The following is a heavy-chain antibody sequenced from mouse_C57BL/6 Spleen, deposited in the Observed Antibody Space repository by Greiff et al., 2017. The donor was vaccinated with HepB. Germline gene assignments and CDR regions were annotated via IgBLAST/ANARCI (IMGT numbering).Heavy chain of an antibody. CDR1: GYSITSGYY. J-gene: IGHJ2*01. CDR3: ARGDTTDHDY. V-gene: IGHV3-6*01. D-gene: IGHD1-1*01. Sequence: EVQLQESGPGLVKPSQSLSLTCSVTGYSITSGYYWNWIRQFPGNKLEWMGYISYDGSNNYNPSLKNRISITRDTSKNQFFLKLNSVTTEDTATYYCARGDTTDHDYWGQGTTLTVSS. CDR2: ISYDGSN.